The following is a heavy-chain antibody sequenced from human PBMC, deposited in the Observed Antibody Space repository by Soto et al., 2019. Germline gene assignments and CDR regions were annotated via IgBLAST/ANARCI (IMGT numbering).Heavy chain of an antibody. J-gene: IGHJ4*02. CDR2: IFISEKA. Sequence: SETLSLTCTVSGGSISSGDYYWSWIRQPPGKALEWIGNIFISEKAYYNPSLKSRVTVSMDTSKNQFSLKLTSLTAADTAVYFCASAYSGNDFDYCGQGTLVTVSS. CDR1: GGSISSGDYY. CDR3: ASAYSGNDFDY. D-gene: IGHD4-4*01. V-gene: IGHV4-39*01.